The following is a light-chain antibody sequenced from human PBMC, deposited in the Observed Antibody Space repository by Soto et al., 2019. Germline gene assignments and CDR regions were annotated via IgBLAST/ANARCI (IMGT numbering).Light chain of an antibody. CDR1: SSDVAGYNY. CDR3: SSYTGSNTLI. V-gene: IGLV2-14*01. Sequence: QSALTQPASVSGSPGQSITISCTGTSSDVAGYNYVSWYQQHPGKAPKLSIYDVTSRPSRVSNRFSGSMSGNTASLTISGLQAEDEADYYCSSYTGSNTLIFGGGTKLTVL. CDR2: DVT. J-gene: IGLJ2*01.